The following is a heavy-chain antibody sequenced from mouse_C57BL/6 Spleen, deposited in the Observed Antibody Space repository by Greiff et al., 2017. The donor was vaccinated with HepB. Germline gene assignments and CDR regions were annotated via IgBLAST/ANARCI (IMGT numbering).Heavy chain of an antibody. CDR2: IYPRDGST. D-gene: IGHD1-1*01. V-gene: IGHV1-78*01. CDR3: ATNYYGSSYYFDY. Sequence: VMLVESDAELVKPGASVKISCKVSGYTFTDHTIHWMKQRPEQGLEWIGYIYPRDGSTKYNEKFKGKATLTADKSSSTAYMQLNSLTSEDSAVYFCATNYYGSSYYFDYWGQGTTLTVSS. CDR1: GYTFTDHT. J-gene: IGHJ2*01.